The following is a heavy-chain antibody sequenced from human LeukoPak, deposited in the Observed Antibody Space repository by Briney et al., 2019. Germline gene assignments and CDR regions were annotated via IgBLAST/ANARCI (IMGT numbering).Heavy chain of an antibody. V-gene: IGHV1-46*01. D-gene: IGHD6-13*01. Sequence: ASVKVSFKASEYTFTSFYMHWVRQAPGQGLEWMGITNPGVGSTSYAQKFQGRVTMTSDTSTSTVYMELSSLRSEDTAIYYCARVQAAVGTGIDYWGQGTLVTVSS. CDR2: TNPGVGST. CDR3: ARVQAAVGTGIDY. CDR1: EYTFTSFY. J-gene: IGHJ4*02.